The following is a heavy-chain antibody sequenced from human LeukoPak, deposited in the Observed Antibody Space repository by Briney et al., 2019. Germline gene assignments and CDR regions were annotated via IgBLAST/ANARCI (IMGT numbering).Heavy chain of an antibody. V-gene: IGHV1-2*02. J-gene: IGHJ4*02. CDR2: INPNSGGT. Sequence: GASVKVSCKASGYTFTGYYMHWVRQAPGQGLEWMGWINPNSGGTNYAQKFQGRVTMTRDTSISTAYMELSRLRSDDTAVYYCARDSCSGGSCYSFDYWGQGTLVTVSS. CDR1: GYTFTGYY. CDR3: ARDSCSGGSCYSFDY. D-gene: IGHD2-15*01.